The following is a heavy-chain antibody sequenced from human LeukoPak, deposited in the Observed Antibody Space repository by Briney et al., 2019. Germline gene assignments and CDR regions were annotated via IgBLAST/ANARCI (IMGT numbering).Heavy chain of an antibody. V-gene: IGHV3-7*01. Sequence: GGSLRLSCAASGFTFSSYWMGWVRQAPGKGLGWVANINQDGSEKYYVDSVKGRFTISRDNAKNSLYLQINSLRADDTAVYYCARDTYGGFDYWGQGTLVTVSS. CDR3: ARDTYGGFDY. CDR1: GFTFSSYW. J-gene: IGHJ4*02. CDR2: INQDGSEK. D-gene: IGHD4-23*01.